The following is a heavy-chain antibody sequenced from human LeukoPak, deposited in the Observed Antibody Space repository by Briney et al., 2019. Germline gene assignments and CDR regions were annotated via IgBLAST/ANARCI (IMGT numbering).Heavy chain of an antibody. J-gene: IGHJ6*03. V-gene: IGHV4-4*02. D-gene: IGHD5-18*01. CDR1: GGSISSSYW. CDR3: ARGGYSYGYGYYYYYMDV. CDR2: IYHSGST. Sequence: PSETLSLTCAVSGGSISSSYWWTWVRQPPGKGLEWIGEIYHSGSTNYNPSLKSRLTISVDKSKNQFSLKLSSVTAADTAVYYCARGGYSYGYGYYYYYMDVWGKGTTVTVSS.